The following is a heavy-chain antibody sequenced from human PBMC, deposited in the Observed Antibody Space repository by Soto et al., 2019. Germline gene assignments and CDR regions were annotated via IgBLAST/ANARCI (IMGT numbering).Heavy chain of an antibody. V-gene: IGHV4-39*02. CDR3: VVGIRIPHDFWSGYYGPFDY. CDR1: GDSINSRSHH. J-gene: IGHJ4*02. D-gene: IGHD3-3*01. Sequence: QLQLQESGPGQVKPSETLSLTCSVSGDSINSRSHHWGWIRQPPGKGLEWIGSVFYTGDTYYNPSLESRVTISVDTSKTHFSLKLTSVSAADTAVFFCVVGIRIPHDFWSGYYGPFDYLGQGTLVTVSS. CDR2: VFYTGDT.